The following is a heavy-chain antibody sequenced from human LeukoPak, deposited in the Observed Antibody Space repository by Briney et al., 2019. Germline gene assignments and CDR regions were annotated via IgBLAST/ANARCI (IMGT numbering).Heavy chain of an antibody. CDR2: IWYDGSNK. CDR1: GFSFSSYG. V-gene: IGHV3-33*01. Sequence: GGSLRLSCAPPGFSFSSYGMHWVRQAPGKGLEWVAVIWYDGSNKYYADSVKGRFTISRDNSKNTLYLQMNSLRAEDTAVYYCARGSKRVVVVPADWGQGTLVTVSS. J-gene: IGHJ4*02. CDR3: ARGSKRVVVVPAD. D-gene: IGHD2-2*01.